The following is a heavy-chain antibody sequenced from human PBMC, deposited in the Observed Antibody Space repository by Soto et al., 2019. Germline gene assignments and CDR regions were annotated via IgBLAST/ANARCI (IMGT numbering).Heavy chain of an antibody. V-gene: IGHV4-31*03. Sequence: QVQLQESGPGLVKPSQTLSLTCTVSGGSISTGGYYWTWIRQHPGKGLEWIGYIYYSGSTYYNPSIKSRVTISVDTSKNQFSLKLSSVMAADTTVYYCARGLSVTLFDNWGQGTLVTVSS. CDR1: GGSISTGGYY. CDR2: IYYSGST. CDR3: ARGLSVTLFDN. J-gene: IGHJ4*02. D-gene: IGHD4-17*01.